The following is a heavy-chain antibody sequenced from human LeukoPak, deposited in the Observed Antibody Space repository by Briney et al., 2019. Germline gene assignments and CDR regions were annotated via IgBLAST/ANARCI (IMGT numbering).Heavy chain of an antibody. Sequence: PGGSLRLSCAASGFTFSSYWMHWVRQAPGKGLVWVSRINTDGSSTSYADSVKGRFTISRDNSKNTLYLQMNSLRAEDTAVYYCASRGSSGWYQGGFDFWGQGTLVTVSS. D-gene: IGHD6-19*01. V-gene: IGHV3-74*01. CDR2: INTDGSST. CDR3: ASRGSSGWYQGGFDF. J-gene: IGHJ4*02. CDR1: GFTFSSYW.